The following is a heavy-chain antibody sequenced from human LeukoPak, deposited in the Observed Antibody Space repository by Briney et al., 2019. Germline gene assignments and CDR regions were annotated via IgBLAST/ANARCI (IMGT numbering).Heavy chain of an antibody. J-gene: IGHJ6*03. CDR1: GGSITNYY. CDR3: ARASVTYYYYYYMDV. D-gene: IGHD4-11*01. Sequence: PSETLSLTCTVSGGSITNYYWTWIRQPPGKGPGWIGYIHYSGSTNYNPSLKSRVTISVDTSKNQFSLKLSSVTAADTAVYYCARASVTYYYYYYMDVWGKGTTVTVSS. V-gene: IGHV4-59*01. CDR2: IHYSGST.